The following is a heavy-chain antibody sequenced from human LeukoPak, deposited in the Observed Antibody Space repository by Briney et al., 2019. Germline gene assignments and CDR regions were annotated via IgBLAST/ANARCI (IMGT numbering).Heavy chain of an antibody. J-gene: IGHJ4*02. CDR1: GFTFSTYG. CDR2: IRYDGSNK. D-gene: IGHD6-19*01. V-gene: IGHV3-30*02. CDR3: AKAGTQQWLLFVGVY. Sequence: GGSLRLSCAASGFTFSTYGMLWVRQAPGQGPEWVALIRYDGSNKYYADSVKGRFTISRDNSKNTLYLQMISLRVEDTAMYYCAKAGTQQWLLFVGVYWGQGALVTVSS.